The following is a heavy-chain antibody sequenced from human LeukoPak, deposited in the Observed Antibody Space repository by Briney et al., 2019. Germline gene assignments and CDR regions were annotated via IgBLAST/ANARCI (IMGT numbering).Heavy chain of an antibody. V-gene: IGHV3-21*01. D-gene: IGHD1-26*01. J-gene: IGHJ4*02. Sequence: GGSLRLSCAASGFTFSSYSMDWVRQAPGKGLEWVSSISSSSSYIYYADSVKGRFTISRDNAKNSLYLQMNSLRAEDTAVYYCARDLLGWELHYFDYWGQGTLVTVSS. CDR2: ISSSSSYI. CDR1: GFTFSSYS. CDR3: ARDLLGWELHYFDY.